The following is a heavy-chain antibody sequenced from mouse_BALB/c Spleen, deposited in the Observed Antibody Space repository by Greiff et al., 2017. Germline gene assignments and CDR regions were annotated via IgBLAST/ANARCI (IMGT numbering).Heavy chain of an antibody. CDR1: GYSITSGYY. J-gene: IGHJ3*01. CDR3: ARDYYGSSVAY. Sequence: EVQVVESGPGLVKPSQSLSLTCSVTGYSITSGYYWNWIRQFPGNKLEWMGYISYDGSNNYNPSLKNRISITRDTSKNQFFLKLNSVTTEDTATYYCARDYYGSSVAYWGQGTLVTVSA. D-gene: IGHD1-1*01. CDR2: ISYDGSN. V-gene: IGHV3-6*02.